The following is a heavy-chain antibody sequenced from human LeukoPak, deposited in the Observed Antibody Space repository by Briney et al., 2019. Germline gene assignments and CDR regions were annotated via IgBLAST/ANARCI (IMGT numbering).Heavy chain of an antibody. Sequence: ASVKVSCKASGYTFTGYYMHWVRQAPGQGLEWMGWINPNSGGTNYAQKFQGRVTMTRDTSISTAYMELSRLRSDDTAVYYCARVRTTMVRRASNWFDPWGQGTLVTVSS. V-gene: IGHV1-2*02. J-gene: IGHJ5*02. CDR1: GYTFTGYY. CDR3: ARVRTTMVRRASNWFDP. D-gene: IGHD3-10*01. CDR2: INPNSGGT.